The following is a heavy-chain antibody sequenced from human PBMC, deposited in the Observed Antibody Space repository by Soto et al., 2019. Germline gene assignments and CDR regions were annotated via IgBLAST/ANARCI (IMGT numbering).Heavy chain of an antibody. CDR2: IKQDGSEK. V-gene: IGHV3-7*01. Sequence: EVQLVESGGGLVQPGGSLRLSCAASGFTFSSYWMSWVRQAPGKGLEWVANIKQDGSEKYYVDSVKGRFTISRDNAKNSLYLQMNRLRAEDTAVYYCARDGGGPGVAYGDYAAEYFQHWGQGTLVTVSS. J-gene: IGHJ1*01. CDR3: ARDGGGPGVAYGDYAAEYFQH. CDR1: GFTFSSYW. D-gene: IGHD4-17*01.